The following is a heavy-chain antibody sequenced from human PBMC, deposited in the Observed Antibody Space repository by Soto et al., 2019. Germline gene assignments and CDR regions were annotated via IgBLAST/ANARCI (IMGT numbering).Heavy chain of an antibody. CDR2: INSDGSST. D-gene: IGHD2-15*01. V-gene: IGHV3-74*01. CDR1: GFTFSSYW. CDR3: ARGDIVVVVAATPDLNNWFDP. J-gene: IGHJ5*02. Sequence: GGSLRLSCAASGFTFSSYWMHWVRQAPGKGLVWVSRINSDGSSTSYADSVKGRFTISRDNAKNTLYLQMNSLRAGDTAVDYCARGDIVVVVAATPDLNNWFDPWGQGTLVTVSS.